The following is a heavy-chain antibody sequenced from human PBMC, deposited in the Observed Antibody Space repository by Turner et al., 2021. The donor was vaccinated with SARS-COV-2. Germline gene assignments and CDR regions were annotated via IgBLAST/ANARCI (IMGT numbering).Heavy chain of an antibody. CDR1: GFTFSSYS. CDR2: SSSSSSTI. J-gene: IGHJ4*02. CDR3: ARDLGSIAVAN. V-gene: IGHV3-48*01. Sequence: EVHLVESGGGVVQPGGSLRLSCAASGFTFSSYSMSWVRQDRGKGLEWVTNSSSSSSTIDYAESVKARFTITRDNAKNSLYLKMNSLRAEDKAVYYCARDLGSIAVANWGQGTMVTVSS. D-gene: IGHD6-19*01.